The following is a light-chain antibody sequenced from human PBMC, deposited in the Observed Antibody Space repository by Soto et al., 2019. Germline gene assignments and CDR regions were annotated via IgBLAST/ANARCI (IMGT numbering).Light chain of an antibody. J-gene: IGKJ1*01. CDR2: GAS. CDR1: QTIGSS. CDR3: QQYNTWPWT. Sequence: MTQTPSSLSASVADRVTIQCQASQTIGSSLAWYQQKPGQAPRLLIFGASPRATGVPARFSGGGSGTLFTLTISSLQSEDFGVYYCQQYNTWPWTFGQGTKVDIK. V-gene: IGKV3-15*01.